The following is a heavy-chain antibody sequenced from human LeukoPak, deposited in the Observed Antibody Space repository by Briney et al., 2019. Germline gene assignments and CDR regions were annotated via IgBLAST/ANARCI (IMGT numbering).Heavy chain of an antibody. CDR3: ARALYDFWSGYYLDAFDI. CDR1: GGSIGSSNYY. CDR2: IYYSGSA. D-gene: IGHD3-3*01. Sequence: SETLSLTCTVSGGSIGSSNYYWGWIRQPPGKGLEWIGSIYYSGSAYYNPSLKSRVTISVDRSKNQFSLKLSSVTAADTAVYYCARALYDFWSGYYLDAFDIWGQGTMVTVSS. V-gene: IGHV4-39*07. J-gene: IGHJ3*02.